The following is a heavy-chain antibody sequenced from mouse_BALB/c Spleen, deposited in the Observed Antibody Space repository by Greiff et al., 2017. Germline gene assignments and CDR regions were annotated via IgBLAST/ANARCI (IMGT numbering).Heavy chain of an antibody. CDR3: ARESNSYAMDY. D-gene: IGHD2-5*01. CDR1: GFTFSSYA. Sequence: EVKLMESGGGLVKPGGSLKLSCAASGFTFSSYAMSWVRQTPEKRLEWVASISSGGSTYYPDSVKGRFTISRDNARNILYLQMSSLRSEDTAMYYCARESNSYAMDYWGQGTTLTVSS. J-gene: IGHJ2*01. V-gene: IGHV5-6-5*01. CDR2: ISSGGST.